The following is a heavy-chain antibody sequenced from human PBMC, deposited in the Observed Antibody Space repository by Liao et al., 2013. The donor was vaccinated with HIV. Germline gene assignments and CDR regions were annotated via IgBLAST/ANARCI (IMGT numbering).Heavy chain of an antibody. J-gene: IGHJ4*02. D-gene: IGHD2-2*02. CDR3: GRVGGYTSPITI. V-gene: IGHV4-34*01. Sequence: QVQLQQWGAGLLKPSETLSLTCDVYGGSLSGGCIWNWIRQSPGKGLEWIGDISYSGTSRYNPSLKSRVSMSVDTSKNQLSLKVDSMSDADTAVYYCGRVGGYTSPITIWGQGILVTVSS. CDR1: GGSLSGGCI. CDR2: ISYSGTS.